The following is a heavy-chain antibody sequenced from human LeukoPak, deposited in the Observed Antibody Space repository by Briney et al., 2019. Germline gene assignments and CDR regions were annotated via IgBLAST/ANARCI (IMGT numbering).Heavy chain of an antibody. CDR3: SKVVESWLTYFAH. V-gene: IGHV3-23*01. J-gene: IGHJ4*02. D-gene: IGHD3-9*01. CDR2: ISGSGGTT. CDR1: ELTFSNYA. Sequence: PGGSLRLSCAASELTFSNYAMGWVRRAPGKGLEWVSGISGSGGTTYYADSVKGRFTISRDNSKNTLSLQMNSPRCEDTAMDYCSKVVESWLTYFAHCGQGTLVTVSS.